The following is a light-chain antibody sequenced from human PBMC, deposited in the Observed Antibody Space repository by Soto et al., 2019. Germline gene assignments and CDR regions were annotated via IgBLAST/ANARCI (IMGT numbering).Light chain of an antibody. CDR3: SSYAGSLTWV. J-gene: IGLJ3*02. CDR2: EGS. V-gene: IGLV2-23*01. CDR1: GSDVGSFDL. Sequence: QSVLTQPASVSGSPEQSITISCTGPGSDVGSFDLVSWYQQHPGKAPKLIIFEGSKRPSGVSDRFSGSKSDNRASPTISGLQAEDEADYYCSSYAGSLTWVFGGGTKLTVL.